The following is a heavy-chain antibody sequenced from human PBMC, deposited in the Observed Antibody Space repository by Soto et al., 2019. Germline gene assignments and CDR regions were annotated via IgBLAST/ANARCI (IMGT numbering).Heavy chain of an antibody. V-gene: IGHV1-18*04. CDR3: ARDLYYSSGRYFDHDAFDI. CDR1: GYTVTEYD. CDR2: ISPHNDRT. Sequence: ASVKVSCKASGYTVTEYDIHWVRQAPGQGLEWMGWISPHNDRTKYARRFQDRVTMTTETPTSTVYMELGSLRSDDTAVYYCARDLYYSSGRYFDHDAFDIWGQGTVVTVSS. J-gene: IGHJ3*02. D-gene: IGHD6-19*01.